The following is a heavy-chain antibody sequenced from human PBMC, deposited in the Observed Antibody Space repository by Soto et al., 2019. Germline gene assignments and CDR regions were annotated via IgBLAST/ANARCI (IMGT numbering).Heavy chain of an antibody. CDR2: ITVSGANT. CDR1: GFTFVNYA. Sequence: PGGPLRLSWAASGFTFVNYAMRWVRQTPGKGLEWVSAITVSGANTYYTDSVRGRFTISRDNSKNTLYLQLNSLRAEDTAVYYCARDLPPFCSNGICFADYWGQGTLVTVSS. D-gene: IGHD2-8*01. J-gene: IGHJ4*02. CDR3: ARDLPPFCSNGICFADY. V-gene: IGHV3-23*01.